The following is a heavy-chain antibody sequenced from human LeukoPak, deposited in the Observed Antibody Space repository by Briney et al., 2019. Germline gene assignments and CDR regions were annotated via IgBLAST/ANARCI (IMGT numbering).Heavy chain of an antibody. CDR2: ISWNSGSI. D-gene: IGHD1-7*01. V-gene: IGHV3-9*01. CDR3: AKVNKLELLRGYYYYYMDV. J-gene: IGHJ6*03. Sequence: TGRSLRLSCAASGFTFDDYAVHWVRQAPGKGLEWVSGISWNSGSIGYADSVKGRFTISRDNAKNSLYLQMNSLRAEDTALYYCAKVNKLELLRGYYYYYMDVWGKGTTVTVSS. CDR1: GFTFDDYA.